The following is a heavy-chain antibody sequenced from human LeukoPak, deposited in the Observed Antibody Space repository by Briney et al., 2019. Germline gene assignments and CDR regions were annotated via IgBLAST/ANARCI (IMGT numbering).Heavy chain of an antibody. CDR3: ARGPAAMNGNWFDP. V-gene: IGHV1-69*01. CDR2: IIPIFGTA. Sequence: SVKVSCKASGGTFSSYAISWVRQAPGQGLEWMGGIIPIFGTANYAQKFQGRVTITADESTSTAHMELSSLRSEDTAVYYCARGPAAMNGNWFDPWGQGTLVTVSS. J-gene: IGHJ5*02. CDR1: GGTFSSYA. D-gene: IGHD2-2*01.